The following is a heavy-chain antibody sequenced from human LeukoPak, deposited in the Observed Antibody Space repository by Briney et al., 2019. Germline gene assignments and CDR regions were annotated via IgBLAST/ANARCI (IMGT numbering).Heavy chain of an antibody. CDR2: ISVYNGNT. J-gene: IGHJ4*02. V-gene: IGHV1-18*01. D-gene: IGHD4-17*01. Sequence: ASVTVSCTASGYTFTSYGISWVRHAHGQGIDWMGWISVYNGNTNDAQKLQGRVTMTTDTSTSTAYMELRSLRSDDTAVYYCARDLNGYYEGVHLLGYWGQGTLVTVSS. CDR3: ARDLNGYYEGVHLLGY. CDR1: GYTFTSYG.